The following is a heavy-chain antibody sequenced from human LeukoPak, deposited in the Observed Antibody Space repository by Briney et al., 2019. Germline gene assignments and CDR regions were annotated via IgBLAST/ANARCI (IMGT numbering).Heavy chain of an antibody. CDR3: ARDWWMGGTY. J-gene: IGHJ4*02. V-gene: IGHV3-21*01. Sequence: GGSLRLSCAASGFTFSSYAMSWVRQAPGKGLEWVSSISSSSSYIYYADSVKGRFTISRDNAKNSLYLQMNSLRAEDTAVYYCARDWWMGGTYWGQGTLVTVSS. D-gene: IGHD2-8*01. CDR2: ISSSSSYI. CDR1: GFTFSSYA.